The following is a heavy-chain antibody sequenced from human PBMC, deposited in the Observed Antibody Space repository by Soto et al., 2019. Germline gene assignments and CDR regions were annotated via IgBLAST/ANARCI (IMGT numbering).Heavy chain of an antibody. J-gene: IGHJ5*02. CDR3: ARGAVTYYDFWSGYYPANWFDP. D-gene: IGHD3-3*01. CDR2: INHSGST. Sequence: QVQLQQWGAGLLKPSETLSLTCAVYGGSFSGYYWSWIRQPPGKGLEWIGEINHSGSTNYNPSLKSRVTISVDTSKNQFSLKLSSVTAADTAVYYCARGAVTYYDFWSGYYPANWFDPWGQGTLVTVSS. V-gene: IGHV4-34*01. CDR1: GGSFSGYY.